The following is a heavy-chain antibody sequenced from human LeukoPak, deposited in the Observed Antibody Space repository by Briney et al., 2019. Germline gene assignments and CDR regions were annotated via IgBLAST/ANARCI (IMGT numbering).Heavy chain of an antibody. CDR2: VLTDGSNK. V-gene: IGHV3-30*14. Sequence: GGSLRLSCSTSGITFSNYVMHWVRQAPGKGLEWVAVVLTDGSNKYYADSVEGRFTVSRDNSKNALFLQMNNLRADDTAVYCCARDNRAFDIWGQGTMVTVSS. CDR3: ARDNRAFDI. CDR1: GITFSNYV. J-gene: IGHJ3*02.